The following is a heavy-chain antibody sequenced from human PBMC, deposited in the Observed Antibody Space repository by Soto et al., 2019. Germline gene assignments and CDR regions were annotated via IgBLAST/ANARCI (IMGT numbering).Heavy chain of an antibody. J-gene: IGHJ4*02. D-gene: IGHD4-17*01. CDR3: ARDLGYGDYGTDY. V-gene: IGHV1-18*04. Sequence: QVQLVQSGAEVKKPGASVKVSCKASGYTFTTNGISWLREAPGQGLERMGWINADNGNTNYAQKFQGRVTMTTDISTSTAYMELRSLRSDDTAVYYCARDLGYGDYGTDYWGQGTLVTVSS. CDR1: GYTFTTNG. CDR2: INADNGNT.